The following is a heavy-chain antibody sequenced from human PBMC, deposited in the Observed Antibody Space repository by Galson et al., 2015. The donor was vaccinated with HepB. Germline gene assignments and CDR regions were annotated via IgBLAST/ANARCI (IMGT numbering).Heavy chain of an antibody. CDR3: ARGDYYGSGSFRDFDF. CDR1: GFTFSRYA. D-gene: IGHD3-10*01. V-gene: IGHV3-30*04. CDR2: ISYDGRTE. Sequence: SLRLSCAASGFTFSRYAMHWVRQAPGKGLEWLAVISYDGRTEYHAESVKGRFTISRDNSKNTLYLQMNSLKPEDTAVYYCARGDYYGSGSFRDFDFWGQGTLVTVSP. J-gene: IGHJ4*02.